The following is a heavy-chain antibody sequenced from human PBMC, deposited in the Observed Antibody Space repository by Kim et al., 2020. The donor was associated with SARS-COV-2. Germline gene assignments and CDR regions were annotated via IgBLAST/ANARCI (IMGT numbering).Heavy chain of an antibody. V-gene: IGHV1-69*13. J-gene: IGHJ6*02. CDR2: TILIFGTA. CDR3: AREGYCSSTSCWRGYYYYYGMDV. CDR1: GGTFSSYA. Sequence: SVKVSCKASGGTFSSYAISWVRQAPGQGLEWMGGTILIFGTANYAQKFQGRVTITADESTSTAYMELSSLRSEDTAVYYCAREGYCSSTSCWRGYYYYYGMDVWGQGTTVTVSS. D-gene: IGHD2-2*01.